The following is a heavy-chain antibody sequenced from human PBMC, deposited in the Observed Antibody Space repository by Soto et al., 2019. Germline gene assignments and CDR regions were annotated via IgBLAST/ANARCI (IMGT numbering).Heavy chain of an antibody. CDR3: ARDSSDIETGQKWYFDF. CDR1: GFSFEDYT. D-gene: IGHD5-12*01. V-gene: IGHV3-43*01. CDR2: ISWDGDIT. J-gene: IGHJ4*02. Sequence: VHLVESGGGVVQPGGSLRLSCAASGFSFEDYTMHWVRQGPGKGPEWISIISWDGDITDYSDSVKGRFITSRDNSKNSLFQEMNSLTSEDAAMYFCARDSSDIETGQKWYFDFWGQGTLVTVSS.